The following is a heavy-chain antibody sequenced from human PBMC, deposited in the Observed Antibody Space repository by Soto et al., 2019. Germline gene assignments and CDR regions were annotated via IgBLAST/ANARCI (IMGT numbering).Heavy chain of an antibody. CDR2: IWYDGSNK. D-gene: IGHD3-10*01. V-gene: IGHV3-33*01. CDR1: GFTFSSYG. CDR3: ARDRYGSGSYNDY. Sequence: PGGSLRLSCAASGFTFSSYGMHWVRQAPGKGLEWVAVIWYDGSNKYYADSVKGRFTISRDNSKNTLYLQMNSLRAEDTAVYYCARDRYGSGSYNDYWGQGTLVTVSS. J-gene: IGHJ4*02.